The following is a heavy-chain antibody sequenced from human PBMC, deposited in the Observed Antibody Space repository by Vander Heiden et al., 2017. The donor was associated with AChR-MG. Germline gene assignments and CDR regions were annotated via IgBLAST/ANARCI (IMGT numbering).Heavy chain of an antibody. D-gene: IGHD6-19*01. CDR2: ISNDGENK. CDR1: GFTFGAHA. CDR3: AKILTDTSGWENVDF. Sequence: QVRLVESGGRVLRPGRPLRLSCAPSGFTFGAHAIHGVRPAPSKGREWVASISNDGENKNYAESVKGRFYISRDNSKRSLSLLVNSLRSQDTAMYFCAKILTDTSGWENVDFWGQGTLVTVAS. J-gene: IGHJ4*02. V-gene: IGHV3-30*18.